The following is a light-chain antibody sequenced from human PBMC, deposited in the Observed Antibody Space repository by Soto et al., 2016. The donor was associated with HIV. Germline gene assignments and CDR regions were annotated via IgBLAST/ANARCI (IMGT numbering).Light chain of an antibody. CDR1: QSISSW. Sequence: DIQMTQSPSTLSASVGDRVTITCRASQSISSWLAWCQQKPGKAPKLLIYKASSLESGVPSRFSGSGSGTEFTLTISSLQPDDFATYYCQQYNSYKGTFGQGTKVEIK. V-gene: IGKV1-5*03. CDR3: QQYNSYKGT. CDR2: KAS. J-gene: IGKJ1*01.